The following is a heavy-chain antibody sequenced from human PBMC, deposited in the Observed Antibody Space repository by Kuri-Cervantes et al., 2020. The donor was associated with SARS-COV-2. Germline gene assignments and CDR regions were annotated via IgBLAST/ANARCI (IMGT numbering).Heavy chain of an antibody. CDR1: GYTLTELS. CDR2: FDPEDGET. V-gene: IGHV1-24*01. CDR3: ARVPTFHSYSSSPPFDY. Sequence: ASVKVSCKVSGYTLTELSMHWVRQAPGKGLEWMGGFDPEDGETIYAQKFQGRVTMTEDTSTDTAYMELSRLRSDDTAVYYCARVPTFHSYSSSPPFDYWGQGTLVTVSS. J-gene: IGHJ4*02. D-gene: IGHD6-13*01.